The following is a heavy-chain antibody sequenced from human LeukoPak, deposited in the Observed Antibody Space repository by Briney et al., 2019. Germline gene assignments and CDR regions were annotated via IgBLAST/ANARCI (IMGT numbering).Heavy chain of an antibody. CDR1: GFSFSSYE. V-gene: IGHV3-48*03. CDR3: ARPFVWGLATQGLDY. J-gene: IGHJ4*02. CDR2: IS. Sequence: LGGSLRLSCVASGFSFSSYEMNWVRQAPGKGLEWVSYISAMKGRFTISRDNAENSLYLQMNSLRAEDTAVYYCARPFVWGLATQGLDYWGQGTLVTVSS. D-gene: IGHD3-16*01.